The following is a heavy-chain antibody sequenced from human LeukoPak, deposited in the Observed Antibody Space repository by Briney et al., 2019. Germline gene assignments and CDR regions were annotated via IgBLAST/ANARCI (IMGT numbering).Heavy chain of an antibody. CDR1: GYTFTGYY. CDR2: INPNSGGT. Sequence: ASVKVSCKASGYTFTGYYMHWVGQAPGQGLEWMGRINPNSGGTNYAQKFQGRVTMTRDTSISTAYMELSRLRSDDTAVYYCARDLYDSSGYKFDYWGQGTLVTVSS. CDR3: ARDLYDSSGYKFDY. J-gene: IGHJ4*02. D-gene: IGHD3-22*01. V-gene: IGHV1-2*06.